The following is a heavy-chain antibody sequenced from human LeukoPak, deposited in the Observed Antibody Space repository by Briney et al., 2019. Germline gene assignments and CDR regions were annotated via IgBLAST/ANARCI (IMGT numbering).Heavy chain of an antibody. J-gene: IGHJ5*02. D-gene: IGHD4-17*01. CDR2: IYTSGST. CDR3: ARVTRGNCGDYAGWFDP. V-gene: IGHV4-4*07. CDR1: GGSISSYY. Sequence: SETLSLTCTVSGGSISSYYWSWIRQPAGKGLEWIGRIYTSGSTNYNPSLKSRVTMSVDTSKSQFSLKLSSVTAADTAVYYCARVTRGNCGDYAGWFDPWGQGTLVTVSS.